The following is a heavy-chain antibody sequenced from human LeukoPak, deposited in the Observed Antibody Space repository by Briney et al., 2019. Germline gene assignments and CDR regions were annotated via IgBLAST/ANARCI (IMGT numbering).Heavy chain of an antibody. CDR2: IIPIFGTA. J-gene: IGHJ4*02. CDR3: ARDSSIAGSVHEEPFDY. CDR1: GGTFSNYA. Sequence: GASVKVSCKASGGTFSNYAISWVRQAPGQRLEWMGGIIPIFGTANYAQKFQGRVTITADESTGTAYMELNSPRSEDTAMYYCARDSSIAGSVHEEPFDYWGQGTLVTVSS. D-gene: IGHD1-26*01. V-gene: IGHV1-69*13.